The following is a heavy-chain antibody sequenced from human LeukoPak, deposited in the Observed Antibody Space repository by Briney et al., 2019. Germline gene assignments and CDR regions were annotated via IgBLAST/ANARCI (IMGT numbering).Heavy chain of an antibody. CDR2: SIPILGIA. V-gene: IGHV1-69*04. J-gene: IGHJ6*02. CDR3: ARDGQGHIVATIDLDYYYGMDV. D-gene: IGHD5-12*01. Sequence: SVKVSCKASGGTXSSYGFSWVRQAPGQGLDWMGRSIPILGIANYAQKFQGRATITADKSTSTAYMELSSLRSDDTAVYYCARDGQGHIVATIDLDYYYGMDVWGQGTTVTVSS. CDR1: GGTXSSYG.